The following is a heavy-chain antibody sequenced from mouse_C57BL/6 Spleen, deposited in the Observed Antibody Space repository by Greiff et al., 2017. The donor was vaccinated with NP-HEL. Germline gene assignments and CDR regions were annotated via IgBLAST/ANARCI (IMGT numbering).Heavy chain of an antibody. CDR3: TRSGHYSNPMDY. Sequence: QVQLQQSGAELVRPGASVTLSCKASGYTFTDYEMHWVKQTPVHGLEWIGAIDPETGGTAYNQKFKGKAILTADKSSSTAYMELRSLTSEDSAVYYCTRSGHYSNPMDYWGQGTSVTVSS. J-gene: IGHJ4*01. CDR1: GYTFTDYE. D-gene: IGHD2-5*01. V-gene: IGHV1-15*01. CDR2: IDPETGGT.